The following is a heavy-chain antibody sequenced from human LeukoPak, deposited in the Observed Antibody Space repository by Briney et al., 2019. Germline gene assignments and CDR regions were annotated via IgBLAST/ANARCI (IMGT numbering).Heavy chain of an antibody. Sequence: SETLSLTCAVSGYSISSNYYWGWIRQPPGKGLEWIGSIFHSGSTYYNLSLKSRVTISVDTSKNQFSLKLSSVAAADTAVNYCARCSGSYGAFWFDPWGQGTLVTVSS. D-gene: IGHD1-26*01. CDR3: ARCSGSYGAFWFDP. CDR2: IFHSGST. CDR1: GYSISSNYY. J-gene: IGHJ5*02. V-gene: IGHV4-38-2*01.